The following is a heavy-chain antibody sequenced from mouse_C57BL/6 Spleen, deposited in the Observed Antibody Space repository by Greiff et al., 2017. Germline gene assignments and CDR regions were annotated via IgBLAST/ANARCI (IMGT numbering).Heavy chain of an antibody. J-gene: IGHJ3*01. CDR2: ISDGGRYT. Sequence: DVKLVESGGGLVKPGGSLKLSCAASGFTFSSYAMSWVRQTPEKRLEWVATISDGGRYTYYPDNVKGRFTISRDNAKNNLYLQMSHLKSEDTAMYYCARGGNDYDGAWFAYWGQGTLVTVSA. CDR1: GFTFSSYA. CDR3: ARGGNDYDGAWFAY. V-gene: IGHV5-4*03. D-gene: IGHD2-4*01.